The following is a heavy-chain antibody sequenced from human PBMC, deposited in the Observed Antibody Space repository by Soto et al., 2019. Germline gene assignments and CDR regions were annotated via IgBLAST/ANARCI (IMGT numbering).Heavy chain of an antibody. J-gene: IGHJ2*01. CDR1: GYTFTNYD. V-gene: IGHV1-8*01. Sequence: QVQLVQSGAEVKKPGASVKVSCKASGYTFTNYDINWVRQATGQGLEWMGWMNPNSGNTGHAQKFQGRGTMTRNTSISPAYMELSSLRSDDTAVYYCARGRSSYGDYVNWYFDLWGRGTLVTVSS. CDR3: ARGRSSYGDYVNWYFDL. D-gene: IGHD4-17*01. CDR2: MNPNSGNT.